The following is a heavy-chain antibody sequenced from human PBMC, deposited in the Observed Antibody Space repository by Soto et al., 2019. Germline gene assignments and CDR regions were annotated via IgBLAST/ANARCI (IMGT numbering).Heavy chain of an antibody. Sequence: QVQLQESGPGLVKPSETLSLTCTVSGGSISSDYWSWIRQPPGKGLEWIGYIYYSGSSNYNPSLKGRVTISIDTSKNQFSLKLSSVTAADTAVYYCARRRPTPYYYALDVWGQGTTVTVSS. D-gene: IGHD1-1*01. CDR3: ARRRPTPYYYALDV. J-gene: IGHJ6*02. CDR1: GGSISSDY. CDR2: IYYSGSS. V-gene: IGHV4-59*08.